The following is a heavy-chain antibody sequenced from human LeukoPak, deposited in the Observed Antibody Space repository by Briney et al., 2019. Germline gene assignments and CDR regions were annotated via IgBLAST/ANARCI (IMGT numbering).Heavy chain of an antibody. CDR1: GGTFISYA. J-gene: IGHJ4*02. V-gene: IGHV1-69*13. Sequence: SVKVSCKASGGTFISYAISWVRQAPGQELEWMGGIIPIFGTANYAQKLQGRVTITADESTSTAYMELSSLRSEDTAVYYCARETIAAAGKFDYWGQGTLVTVSS. D-gene: IGHD6-13*01. CDR3: ARETIAAAGKFDY. CDR2: IIPIFGTA.